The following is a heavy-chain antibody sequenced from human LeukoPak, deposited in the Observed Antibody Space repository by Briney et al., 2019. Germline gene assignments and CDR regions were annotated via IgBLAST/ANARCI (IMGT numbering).Heavy chain of an antibody. Sequence: PGGSLRLSCAASGFSFENYNMNWVRQAPGKGLEWVAYINVITGYIYYADSLKGRFTISRDNAKKSLLLEMNSLRVEDTAVYYCARDRSGSSSVDDAFDIWGQGIMVTVSS. D-gene: IGHD1-26*01. J-gene: IGHJ3*02. CDR3: ARDRSGSSSVDDAFDI. V-gene: IGHV3-21*01. CDR2: INVITGYI. CDR1: GFSFENYN.